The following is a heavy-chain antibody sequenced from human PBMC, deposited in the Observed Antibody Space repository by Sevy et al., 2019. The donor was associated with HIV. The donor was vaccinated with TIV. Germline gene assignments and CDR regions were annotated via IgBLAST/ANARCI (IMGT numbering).Heavy chain of an antibody. V-gene: IGHV3-21*06. Sequence: GGSLRLSCTVTGFTFSGFSFSHYSMTWVRQPPGRGLEWVSSISYNSNFILYADPVKGRFTISRDDAKNSLFLLMDRLRADDTAMYYCALTNSADYYDSGAFHLWGRGTMVTVSS. D-gene: IGHD3-22*01. J-gene: IGHJ3*01. CDR1: GFSFSHYS. CDR3: ALTNSADYYDSGAFHL. CDR2: ISYNSNFI.